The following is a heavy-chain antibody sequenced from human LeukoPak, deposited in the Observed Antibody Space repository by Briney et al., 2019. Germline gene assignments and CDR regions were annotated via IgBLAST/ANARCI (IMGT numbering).Heavy chain of an antibody. CDR2: IYSGGST. V-gene: IGHV3-23*03. Sequence: GGSLRLSCAASGFTFSNYPMTWVRQAPGKGLEWVSLIYSGGSTYYADSVKGRFTISRDNAKNSLYLQMNSLRAEDTAVYYCAELGITMIGGVWGKGTTVTISS. J-gene: IGHJ6*04. D-gene: IGHD3-10*02. CDR3: AELGITMIGGV. CDR1: GFTFSNYP.